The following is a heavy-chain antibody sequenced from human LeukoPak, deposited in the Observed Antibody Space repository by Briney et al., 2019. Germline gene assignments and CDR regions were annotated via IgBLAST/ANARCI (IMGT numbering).Heavy chain of an antibody. V-gene: IGHV3-33*01. CDR1: GFTFSSYG. CDR3: AGDGSGTYDKVHYYYGMDV. Sequence: PGGSLRLSCAASGFTFSSYGFHWVRQAPGKGLEWVAVIWYDGSNKYYADSVKGRFTISRDNSKNTLYLQMNSLRAEDTAAYYCAGDGSGTYDKVHYYYGMDVWGQGTTVTVSS. CDR2: IWYDGSNK. D-gene: IGHD3-10*01. J-gene: IGHJ6*02.